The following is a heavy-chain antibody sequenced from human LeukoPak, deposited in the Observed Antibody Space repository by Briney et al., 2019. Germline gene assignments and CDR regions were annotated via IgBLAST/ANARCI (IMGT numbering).Heavy chain of an antibody. CDR3: ARDAAYFDSSGYYPDPLDY. Sequence: PGGSLRLSCAASGFSFSAYNLNWVRQAPGKGLEWVSCISPSGDHRHYADSVRGRFTISRDNAKNSVYLQMNSLRAEDTAVYYCARDAAYFDSSGYYPDPLDYWGQGTLVSVSS. CDR1: GFSFSAYN. D-gene: IGHD3-22*01. V-gene: IGHV3-21*01. J-gene: IGHJ4*02. CDR2: ISPSGDHR.